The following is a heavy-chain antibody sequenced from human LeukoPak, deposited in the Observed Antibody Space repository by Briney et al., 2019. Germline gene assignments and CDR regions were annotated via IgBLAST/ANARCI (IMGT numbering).Heavy chain of an antibody. CDR3: ANYCSGGSCSTSFYYYGLDV. V-gene: IGHV3-23*01. CDR1: GFAFSYA. J-gene: IGHJ6*02. CDR2: ISDSGGST. Sequence: GGSLRLSCAASGFAFSYAWMSWVRQAPGKGLEWVSAISDSGGSTYYADSVKGRFTISRDNSKNTLYLQVNGLRAEDTAIYYCANYCSGGSCSTSFYYYGLDVWGQGTTVTVSS. D-gene: IGHD2-15*01.